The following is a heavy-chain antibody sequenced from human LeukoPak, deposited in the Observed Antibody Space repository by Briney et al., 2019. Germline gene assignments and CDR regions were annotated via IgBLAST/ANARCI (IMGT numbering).Heavy chain of an antibody. V-gene: IGHV4-59*12. CDR1: GGSISSYY. CDR3: ARDRGYDSSGYYSLSSAYIVDV. Sequence: PSETLSPTCTVSGGSISSYYWSWIRQPPGKGLEWIGYIYYSGSTNYNPSLKSRVTISVDTSKNQFSLKLSSVTAADTAVYYCARDRGYDSSGYYSLSSAYIVDVWGQGTTVTVSS. D-gene: IGHD3-22*01. CDR2: IYYSGST. J-gene: IGHJ6*02.